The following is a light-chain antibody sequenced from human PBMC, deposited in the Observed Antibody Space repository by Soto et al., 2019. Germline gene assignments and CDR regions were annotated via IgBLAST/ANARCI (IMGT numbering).Light chain of an antibody. V-gene: IGKV3-20*01. CDR3: QHYGSSVPWT. J-gene: IGKJ1*01. CDR1: QSVTTNY. Sequence: EVVLTQSPDTVSLSPGERATLSCRASQSVTTNYLAWYQQKPGQAPRLLIYAASSRATGIPDRFSGSGSGTDFTLSISRVESEDFAVYYCQHYGSSVPWTFGQGTKVEIK. CDR2: AAS.